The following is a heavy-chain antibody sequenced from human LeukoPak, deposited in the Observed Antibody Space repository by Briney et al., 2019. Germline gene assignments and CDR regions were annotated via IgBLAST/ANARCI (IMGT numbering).Heavy chain of an antibody. D-gene: IGHD5-12*01. V-gene: IGHV4-38-2*02. Sequence: SETLSLTCTVSGYSMNSVYYWGWIRQPPGKGLEWIGSIYNSGSTSYNPSLKSRVTLSIDTSKNQFSLKLTSVTAADTAVYYCARNISGLGLYSHYAYEPAGAFDIWGQGTMVTVSS. CDR1: GYSMNSVYY. CDR3: ARNISGLGLYSHYAYEPAGAFDI. CDR2: IYNSGST. J-gene: IGHJ3*02.